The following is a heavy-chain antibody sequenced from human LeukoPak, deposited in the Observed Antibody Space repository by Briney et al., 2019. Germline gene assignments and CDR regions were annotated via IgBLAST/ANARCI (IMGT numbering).Heavy chain of an antibody. CDR3: ARDGEN. D-gene: IGHD3-3*01. Sequence: PGGSLRLSCAASGFTFSSYAMHWVRQAPGKGLEWVAVISYDGNNKYHADSVKGRFTISRDNSKNTLYLQMNSLRAEDTAVYYCARDGENWGQGTLVTVSS. J-gene: IGHJ4*02. V-gene: IGHV3-30-3*01. CDR1: GFTFSSYA. CDR2: ISYDGNNK.